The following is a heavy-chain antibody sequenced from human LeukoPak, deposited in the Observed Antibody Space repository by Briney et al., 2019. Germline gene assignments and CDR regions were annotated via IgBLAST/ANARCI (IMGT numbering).Heavy chain of an antibody. D-gene: IGHD3-16*01. J-gene: IGHJ5*02. V-gene: IGHV4-4*07. CDR3: ARGDFYDGGGRNWFDP. Sequence: PSETLSLTCTVSGDSMTSYYGSFIRHPGGKGLEWIGRIHTIGTTYYNPSLKSRLMMSVDTSKNQFSLRLTSVTAADTAVYYCARGDFYDGGGRNWFDPWGQGTLVIVSS. CDR2: IHTIGTT. CDR1: GDSMTSYY.